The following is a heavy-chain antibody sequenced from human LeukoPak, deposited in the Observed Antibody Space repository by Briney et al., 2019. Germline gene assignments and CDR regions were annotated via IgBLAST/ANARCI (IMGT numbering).Heavy chain of an antibody. CDR1: GFSFSDYY. CDR3: ARTLVAAPGSKGGP. V-gene: IGHV3-11*03. D-gene: IGHD6-13*01. Sequence: GGSLRLSCAASGFSFSDYYMSWIRPATGKGLEWVSYISGSTSYTDYADSVKGRFTISRDNAKNSLYLQMNSLRAEDTAVYYCARTLVAAPGSKGGPWGQGTLVTVSS. J-gene: IGHJ5*02. CDR2: ISGSTSYT.